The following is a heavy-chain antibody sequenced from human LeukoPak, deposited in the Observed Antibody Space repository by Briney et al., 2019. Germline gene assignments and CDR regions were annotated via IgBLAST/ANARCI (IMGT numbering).Heavy chain of an antibody. D-gene: IGHD3-10*01. CDR3: ARDFLRNFDI. J-gene: IGHJ3*02. CDR1: GYTFTSYG. V-gene: IGHV1-18*01. CDR2: ISAYNGNT. Sequence: GASVKVSCKASGYTFTSYGISWVRQAPGQGLEWMGWISAYNGNTNYAQKLQGRVTITADKSTSTAYMELSSLRSEDTAVYYCARDFLRNFDIWGQGTMVTVSS.